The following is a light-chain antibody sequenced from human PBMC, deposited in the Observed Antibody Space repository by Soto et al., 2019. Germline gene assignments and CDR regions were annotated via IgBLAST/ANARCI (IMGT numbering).Light chain of an antibody. CDR3: AAWDDSLSGVV. Sequence: QSVLTQPPSASATPGQRVTISCSGSDSNVGINFVYWYQQLPGTAPKLLIYTNDQRPSGVPDRFSGSKSGNSASLAISVLRSGDEADYYCAAWDDSLSGVVFGGGTKLTVL. CDR2: TND. J-gene: IGLJ2*01. V-gene: IGLV1-47*02. CDR1: DSNVGINF.